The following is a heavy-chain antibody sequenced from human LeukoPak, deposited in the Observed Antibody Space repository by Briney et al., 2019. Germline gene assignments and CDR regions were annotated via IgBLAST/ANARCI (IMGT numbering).Heavy chain of an antibody. CDR1: GFTFSSYG. J-gene: IGHJ6*03. CDR3: ARDRGYYGSGSYYNPTNYYMDV. V-gene: IGHV3-7*01. Sequence: GGSLRLSCAASGFTFSSYGMSWVRQAPGKGLEWVANIKQDGSEKYYVDSVKGRFTISRDNAKNSLYLQMNSLRAEDTAVYYCARDRGYYGSGSYYNPTNYYMDVWGKGTTVTISS. D-gene: IGHD3-10*01. CDR2: IKQDGSEK.